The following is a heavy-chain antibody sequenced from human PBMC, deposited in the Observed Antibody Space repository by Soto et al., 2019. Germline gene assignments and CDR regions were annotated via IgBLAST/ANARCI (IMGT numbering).Heavy chain of an antibody. V-gene: IGHV4-59*08. CDR2: IFYSGTT. Sequence: QVQLQESGPGLVKPSETLSLTCIVSGGSISGFYWSWIRQPPGKGLEWIGYIFYSGTTAYNPPPKIRVTISVDTSKSQLSLKLNSVTAADTAVYYCARRVSGAPLFGYWGQGTLFTVSS. D-gene: IGHD6-19*01. J-gene: IGHJ4*02. CDR1: GGSISGFY. CDR3: ARRVSGAPLFGY.